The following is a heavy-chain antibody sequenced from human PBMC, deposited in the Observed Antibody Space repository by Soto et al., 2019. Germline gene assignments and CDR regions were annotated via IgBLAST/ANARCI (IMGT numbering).Heavy chain of an antibody. CDR2: INHSGST. V-gene: IGHV4-34*01. CDR1: GGSFSGYY. J-gene: IGHJ5*02. Sequence: SSETLSLTCAVYGGSFSGYYWSWIRQPPGKGLEWIGEINHSGSTNYNPSLKSRVTISVDTSKNQFSLKLSSVTAADTAVYYCARGPGMDGDDLQSWGQGTLVTVSS. D-gene: IGHD4-17*01. CDR3: ARGPGMDGDDLQS.